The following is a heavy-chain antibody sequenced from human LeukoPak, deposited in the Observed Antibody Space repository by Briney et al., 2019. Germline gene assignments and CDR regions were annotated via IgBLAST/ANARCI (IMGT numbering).Heavy chain of an antibody. CDR2: IYHSGST. D-gene: IGHD1-26*01. Sequence: SETLSLTCTVSGGSISSGGYYWSWIRQPPGKGLEWIGYIYHSGSTYYNASLKSRVTISVDRSKNQFSLKLSSVTAADTAVYYCARDLPVRDPPMGIVGATFAFDIWGQGTMVTVSS. CDR3: ARDLPVRDPPMGIVGATFAFDI. J-gene: IGHJ3*02. CDR1: GGSISSGGYY. V-gene: IGHV4-30-2*01.